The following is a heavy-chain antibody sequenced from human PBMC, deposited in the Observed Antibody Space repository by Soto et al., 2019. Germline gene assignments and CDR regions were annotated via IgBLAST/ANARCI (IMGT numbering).Heavy chain of an antibody. V-gene: IGHV1-69*13. CDR1: GYSFTDYH. CDR2: IIPIFGTA. CDR3: ARGRVVVTTYGMDV. D-gene: IGHD3-22*01. Sequence: SVQVSCKASGYSFTDYHIHWVRQAPGQGLEWMGGIIPIFGTANYARKFQGRVTITADESTCTAHMELSSLRSEATAVYYCARGRVVVTTYGMDVWGQGTMVTVSS. J-gene: IGHJ6*02.